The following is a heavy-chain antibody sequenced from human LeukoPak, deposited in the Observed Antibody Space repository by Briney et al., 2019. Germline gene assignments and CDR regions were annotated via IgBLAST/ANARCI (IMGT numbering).Heavy chain of an antibody. CDR1: GFTFSSYA. CDR2: ISYDGSNK. D-gene: IGHD5-24*01. CDR3: ARDTLPGVEMATIIGY. J-gene: IGHJ4*02. V-gene: IGHV3-30*04. Sequence: SGGSLRLSCAASGFTFSSYAMHWVRQAPGKGLEWVAVISYDGSNKYYADSVKGQFTISRDNSKNTLYLQMNSLRAEDTAVYYCARDTLPGVEMATIIGYWGQGTLVTVSS.